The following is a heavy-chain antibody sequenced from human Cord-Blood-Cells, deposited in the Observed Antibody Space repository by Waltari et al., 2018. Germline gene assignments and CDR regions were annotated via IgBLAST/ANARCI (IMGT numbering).Heavy chain of an antibody. J-gene: IGHJ4*02. D-gene: IGHD6-19*01. CDR1: GGTFASHV. V-gene: IGHV1-69*01. CDR3: ASSPPRDVAGSNY. CDR2: IIPIFGTA. Sequence: QVQLVQSGAEVKKPGASAKVSCKASGGTFASHVISWVRQAPGQGLEWMGGIIPIFGTANYAQKFQGRVTITADESTSTAYMELSSLRSEDTAVYYCASSPPRDVAGSNYWGQGTLVTVSS.